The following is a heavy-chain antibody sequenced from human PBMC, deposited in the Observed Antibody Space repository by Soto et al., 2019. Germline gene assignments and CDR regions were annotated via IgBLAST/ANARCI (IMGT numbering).Heavy chain of an antibody. J-gene: IGHJ4*02. CDR2: VSSGSSNI. V-gene: IGHV3-21*01. Sequence: EVELVESGGGLVKPGESLKLSCAASGFTFRTYNMIWVRQAPGKGLEWLASVSSGSSNIYYAASVKGRFTISRDNAQNSLFLQINRLSAEDTAVYYCARQYPSSSRHFDHWGQGTLVTVSA. CDR1: GFTFRTYN. D-gene: IGHD6-6*01. CDR3: ARQYPSSSRHFDH.